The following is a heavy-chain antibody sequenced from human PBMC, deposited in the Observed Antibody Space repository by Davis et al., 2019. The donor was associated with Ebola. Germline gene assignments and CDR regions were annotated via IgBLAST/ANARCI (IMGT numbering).Heavy chain of an antibody. J-gene: IGHJ3*02. D-gene: IGHD3-9*01. CDR2: ISAYNGNT. Sequence: AASVKVSCKASGYTFTSYGISWVRQAPGQGLEWMGWISAYNGNTNYAQKLQGRVTMTTDTSTSTAYMELRSLRSDDTAVYYCARDEMAWGDILTALDAFDIWGQGTMVTVSS. CDR3: ARDEMAWGDILTALDAFDI. V-gene: IGHV1-18*04. CDR1: GYTFTSYG.